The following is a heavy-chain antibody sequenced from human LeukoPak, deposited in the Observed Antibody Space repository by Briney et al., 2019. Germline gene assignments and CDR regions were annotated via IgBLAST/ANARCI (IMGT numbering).Heavy chain of an antibody. D-gene: IGHD6-6*01. Sequence: GASVKVSCKASGYTFTGYYMHWVRQAPGQGLEWMGWINPNSGGTNYAQKFQGRVTMTRDTSISTAYMELSRLRSDDTAVYYCARDGSTYSSSSEGFDYWGQGTLVTVSS. CDR3: ARDGSTYSSSSEGFDY. V-gene: IGHV1-2*02. CDR1: GYTFTGYY. J-gene: IGHJ4*02. CDR2: INPNSGGT.